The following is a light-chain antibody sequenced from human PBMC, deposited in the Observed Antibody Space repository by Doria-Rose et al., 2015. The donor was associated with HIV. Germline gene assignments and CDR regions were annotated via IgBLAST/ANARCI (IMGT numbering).Light chain of an antibody. CDR1: QSFSSTY. J-gene: IGKJ1*01. CDR2: DGS. CDR3: HQYGTSWT. V-gene: IGKV3-20*01. Sequence: TQSPGTLSLSPGERATLSCRASQSFSSTYLAWYQQKPGQAPSLLIYDGSNRATGIPDRFSAGGSGTDFTLTIYRLEPEDFALYYCHQYGTSWTFGQGTKVEI.